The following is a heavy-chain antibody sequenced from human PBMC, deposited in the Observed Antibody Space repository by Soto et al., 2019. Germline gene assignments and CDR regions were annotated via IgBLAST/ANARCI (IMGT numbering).Heavy chain of an antibody. V-gene: IGHV3-23*01. D-gene: IGHD3-9*01. J-gene: IGHJ4*02. Sequence: GGSLRLSCAASGFTFSSYAMSWVRQAPGKGLEWVAVISGSGGSTYYADSVKGRFTISRDNSKNTLYLQMNSLRAEDTAVYYCASTIEDSFDYWGQGTLVTVSS. CDR3: ASTIEDSFDY. CDR2: ISGSGGST. CDR1: GFTFSSYA.